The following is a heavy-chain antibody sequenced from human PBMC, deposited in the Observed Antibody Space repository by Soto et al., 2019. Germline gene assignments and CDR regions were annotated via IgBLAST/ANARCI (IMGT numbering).Heavy chain of an antibody. D-gene: IGHD3-9*01. CDR3: ARVGGDYDILTGYPPGADYYYYMDV. CDR1: GGSISSYY. Sequence: SETLSLTCTVSGGSISSYYWSWIRQPPGKGLEWIGYIYYSGSTNYNPSLKSRVTISVDTSKNQFSLKLSSVTAADTAVYYCARVGGDYDILTGYPPGADYYYYMDVWGKGTTVTVSS. V-gene: IGHV4-59*01. J-gene: IGHJ6*03. CDR2: IYYSGST.